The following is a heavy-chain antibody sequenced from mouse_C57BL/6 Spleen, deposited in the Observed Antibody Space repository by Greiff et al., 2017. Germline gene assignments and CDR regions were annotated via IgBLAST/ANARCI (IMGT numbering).Heavy chain of an antibody. CDR1: GFSLTSYG. CDR3: ARHDGYCAYFDV. V-gene: IGHV2-6-1*01. J-gene: IGHJ1*03. Sequence: VKLMESGPGLVAPSQSLSITCTVSGFSLTSYGVHWVRQPPGKGLEWLVVIWSDGSTTYNSALKSRLSISKDNSKSQVFLKMNILQTDDTAMYYCARHDGYCAYFDVWGTGTTVTVSS. CDR2: IWSDGST. D-gene: IGHD2-3*01.